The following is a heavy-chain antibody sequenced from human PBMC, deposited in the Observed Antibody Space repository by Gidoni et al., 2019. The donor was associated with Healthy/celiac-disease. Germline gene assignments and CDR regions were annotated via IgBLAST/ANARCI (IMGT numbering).Heavy chain of an antibody. J-gene: IGHJ3*02. CDR1: GFTFGDYA. Sequence: EVQLVESGGGLVKPGRSLRLSCTASGFTFGDYAMSWFRQAPGKGLEWVGFIRSKAYGGTTEYAASVKGRFTISRDDSKSIAYLQMNSLKTEDTAVYYCTRVPERREQGRAAHDAFDIWGQGTMVTVSS. V-gene: IGHV3-49*05. CDR3: TRVPERREQGRAAHDAFDI. CDR2: IRSKAYGGTT. D-gene: IGHD1-26*01.